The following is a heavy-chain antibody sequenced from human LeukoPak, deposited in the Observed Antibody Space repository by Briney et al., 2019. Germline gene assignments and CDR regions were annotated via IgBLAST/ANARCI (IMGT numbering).Heavy chain of an antibody. CDR2: INPNSGGT. J-gene: IGHJ4*02. D-gene: IGHD6-13*01. Sequence: ASVKVSCKASGYTFTGYYMHWVRQAPGQGLEWMGWINPNSGGTNYAQKFQGRVTMTRDTSISTAYMELSRLRSDDTAVYCCARAQQLVRSPFDYWGQGTLVTVSS. CDR3: ARAQQLVRSPFDY. CDR1: GYTFTGYY. V-gene: IGHV1-2*02.